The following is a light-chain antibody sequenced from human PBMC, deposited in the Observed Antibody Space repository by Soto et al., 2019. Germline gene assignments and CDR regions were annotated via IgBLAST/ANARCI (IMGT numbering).Light chain of an antibody. V-gene: IGKV3-20*01. J-gene: IGKJ5*01. CDR1: QSVSSNS. Sequence: GPLALSPGERATLSCRASQSVSSNSLAWYHQKPGQPPRLLMYGASSRATGIPDRFSGSGSGTDFTLTISRLEPEDFAMYYCQQYGSSRITFGQGTRLEI. CDR3: QQYGSSRIT. CDR2: GAS.